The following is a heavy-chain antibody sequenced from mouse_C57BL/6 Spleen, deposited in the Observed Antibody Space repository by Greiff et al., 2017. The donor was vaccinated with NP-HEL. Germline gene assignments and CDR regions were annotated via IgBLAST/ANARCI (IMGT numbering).Heavy chain of an antibody. J-gene: IGHJ4*01. CDR1: GYTFTDYN. CDR3: ARGVWYYGSDAMDY. CDR2: INPNNGGT. D-gene: IGHD1-1*01. V-gene: IGHV1-18*01. Sequence: DVKLQESGPELVKPGASVKIPCKASGYTFTDYNMDWVKQSHGKSLEWIGDINPNNGGTIYNQKFKGKATLTVDKSSSTAYMELRSLTSEDTAVYYCARGVWYYGSDAMDYWGQGTSVTVSS.